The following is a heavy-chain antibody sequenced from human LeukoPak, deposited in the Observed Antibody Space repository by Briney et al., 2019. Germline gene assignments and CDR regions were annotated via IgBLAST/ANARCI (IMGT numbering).Heavy chain of an antibody. CDR2: IIRIFGTA. CDR3: SSGSHARSSSPY. D-gene: IGHD3-10*01. Sequence: GASVKVSCKASGGTFSSYAISWVRQAPGQGLEWMGGIIRIFGTANYAQKFQGRVTITADESTSTAYMELSSLRSEDTAVYYCSSGSHARSSSPYWGQGTLVTVSS. CDR1: GGTFSSYA. V-gene: IGHV1-69*13. J-gene: IGHJ4*02.